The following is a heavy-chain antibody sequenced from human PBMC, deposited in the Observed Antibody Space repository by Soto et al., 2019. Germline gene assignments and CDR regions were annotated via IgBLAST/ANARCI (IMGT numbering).Heavy chain of an antibody. J-gene: IGHJ4*02. CDR1: GYTFTDYY. Sequence: ASVKVSCKASGYTFTDYYIHWVRQAPGQGLEWMGWISPNRGGTSYAQKFQGRVTMTRDTSISTAYMDLSRLRSDDTAVYSCARVGVSGTFDYWGQGTPVTVSS. V-gene: IGHV1-2*02. CDR2: ISPNRGGT. CDR3: ARVGVSGTFDY. D-gene: IGHD1-1*01.